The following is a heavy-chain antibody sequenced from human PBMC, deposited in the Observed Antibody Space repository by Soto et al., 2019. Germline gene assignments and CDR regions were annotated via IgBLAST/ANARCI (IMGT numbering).Heavy chain of an antibody. J-gene: IGHJ4*02. CDR2: IKKEGSEK. D-gene: IGHD2-2*01. CDR1: GFTFSSYW. CDR3: ARDGSSTSCYGHLAFDY. Sequence: GGSLRLSCAASGFTFSSYWMSWVRQAPGKGLEWVANIKKEGSEKYYVDSVKGRFTNSRDNAKKALYLLMNSLGAEDTAVYYCARDGSSTSCYGHLAFDYWGQGTLVTVSS. V-gene: IGHV3-7*01.